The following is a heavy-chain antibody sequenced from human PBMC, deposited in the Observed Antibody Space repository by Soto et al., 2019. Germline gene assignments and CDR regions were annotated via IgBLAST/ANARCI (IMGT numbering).Heavy chain of an antibody. CDR1: GYSFTSYW. J-gene: IGHJ6*02. D-gene: IGHD6-13*01. CDR3: ARYSSSWPYYYYYGMDV. V-gene: IGHV5-51*01. Sequence: GESLKISCKGSGYSFTSYWIGWVRQMPGKGLEWMGIIYPGDSDTRYSPSFQGQVTISADKSISTAYLQWSSLKASDTAMYYCARYSSSWPYYYYYGMDVWGQGTTVTVSS. CDR2: IYPGDSDT.